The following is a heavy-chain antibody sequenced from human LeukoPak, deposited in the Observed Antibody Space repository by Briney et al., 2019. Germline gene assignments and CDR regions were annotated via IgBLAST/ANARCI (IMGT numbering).Heavy chain of an antibody. CDR3: ARDRVPAAIRDYYYYYMDV. Sequence: ASVTVSCKASGYTFTIYGISWVRQAPGQGLEWMGWISAYNGNTNYAQKLQGRVTMTTDTSTSTAYMELRSLRSDDTAVYYCARDRVPAAIRDYYYYYMDVWGKGTTVTVSS. D-gene: IGHD2-2*02. V-gene: IGHV1-18*01. J-gene: IGHJ6*03. CDR1: GYTFTIYG. CDR2: ISAYNGNT.